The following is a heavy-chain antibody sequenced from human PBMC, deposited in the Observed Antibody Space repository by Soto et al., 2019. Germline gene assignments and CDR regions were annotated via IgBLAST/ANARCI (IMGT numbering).Heavy chain of an antibody. Sequence: GGSLRLSCAASGFTFSSYDMHWVRQATGKGLEWITAIGTAGDTYYPGSVKGRFTISRENAKNSLYLQMNSLRAGDTAVYYCARSGTTGSPSYYYGMDVWGQGTTVTVSS. V-gene: IGHV3-13*01. CDR3: ARSGTTGSPSYYYGMDV. CDR2: IGTAGDT. CDR1: GFTFSSYD. D-gene: IGHD1-1*01. J-gene: IGHJ6*02.